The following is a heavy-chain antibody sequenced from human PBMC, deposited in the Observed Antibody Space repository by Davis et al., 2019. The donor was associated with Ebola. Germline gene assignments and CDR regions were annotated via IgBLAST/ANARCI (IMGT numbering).Heavy chain of an antibody. CDR2: IYYSGST. J-gene: IGHJ6*03. D-gene: IGHD2-2*01. CDR3: ARGSYCSSTSCYDYYYYYYMDV. V-gene: IGHV4-59*12. Sequence: PSETLSLTCTVSGGSISSYYWSWIRQPPGKGLEWIGYIYYSGSTYYNPSLKSRVTISVDTSKNQFSLKLSSVTAADTAVYYCARGSYCSSTSCYDYYYYYYMDVWGKGTTVTVSS. CDR1: GGSISSYY.